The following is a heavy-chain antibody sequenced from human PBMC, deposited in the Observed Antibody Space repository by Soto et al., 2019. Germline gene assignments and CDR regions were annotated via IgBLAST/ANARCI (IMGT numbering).Heavy chain of an antibody. CDR2: IYWDDDK. Sequence: QITLKESGPTLVKPTQTLTLTCTFSGFSLSTSGVGVGWIRQPPGKALEWLALIYWDDDKRYSPSLKSRLTIAKDTSNNQVVLTVTNMDPVDTATYYCANSPNYGDHVVSWGQGTLVTVSS. CDR3: ANSPNYGDHVVS. J-gene: IGHJ5*01. CDR1: GFSLSTSGVG. V-gene: IGHV2-5*02. D-gene: IGHD4-17*01.